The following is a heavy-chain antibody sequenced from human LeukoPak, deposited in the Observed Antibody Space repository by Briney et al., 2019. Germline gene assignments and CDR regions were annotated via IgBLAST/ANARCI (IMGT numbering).Heavy chain of an antibody. Sequence: SETLSLTCTVSGGSISSYYWSWIRQSPGKGLEWIGYISYSGSTNYNPSLKSRVSISVDTSKNQFSLKLSSVTAADTAVYYCARKSVAVAGPLDYWGQGTLVTVSS. V-gene: IGHV4-59*08. CDR1: GGSISSYY. J-gene: IGHJ4*02. CDR2: ISYSGST. D-gene: IGHD6-19*01. CDR3: ARKSVAVAGPLDY.